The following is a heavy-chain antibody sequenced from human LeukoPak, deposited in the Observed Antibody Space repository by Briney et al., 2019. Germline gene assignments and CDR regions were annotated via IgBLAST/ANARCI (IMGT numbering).Heavy chain of an antibody. CDR1: GFTFSSYA. CDR2: ISYDGTNK. J-gene: IGHJ4*02. D-gene: IGHD6-19*01. CDR3: ARRESSGWYVDY. V-gene: IGHV3-30*04. Sequence: GGFLRLSCAASGFTFSSYAMHWVRQAPGKGLEWVTIISYDGTNKYYADSVKGRFTISRDNSKNTLYLQVNSLRAEDTAVYYCARRESSGWYVDYWGQGTLVTVSS.